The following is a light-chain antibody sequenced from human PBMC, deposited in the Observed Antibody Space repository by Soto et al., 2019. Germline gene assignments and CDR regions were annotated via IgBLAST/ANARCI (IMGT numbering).Light chain of an antibody. J-gene: IGKJ4*01. V-gene: IGKV3-20*01. Sequence: EIVLTQSPGTLSLSPGERATLSCRASQSVSSSYLAWYQQKPGKAPRLLIYGAASRATGIPDRFSGSGSGTDFTLASSRLEPVDFAVYYCQQYGSSPLTFGGGTKVDIK. CDR3: QQYGSSPLT. CDR2: GAA. CDR1: QSVSSSY.